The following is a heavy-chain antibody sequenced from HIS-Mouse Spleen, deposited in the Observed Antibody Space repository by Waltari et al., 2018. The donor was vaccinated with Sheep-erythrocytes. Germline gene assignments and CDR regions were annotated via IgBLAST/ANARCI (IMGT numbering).Heavy chain of an antibody. Sequence: PNSGNTGYAQKFQGRVTMTRNTSISTAYMELSSLRSEDTAVYYCARGHYSGYDFDYWGQGTLVTVSS. CDR3: ARGHYSGYDFDY. V-gene: IGHV1-8*01. D-gene: IGHD5-12*01. J-gene: IGHJ4*02. CDR2: PNSGNT.